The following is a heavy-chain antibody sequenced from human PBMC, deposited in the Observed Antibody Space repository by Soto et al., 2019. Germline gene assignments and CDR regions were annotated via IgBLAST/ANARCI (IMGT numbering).Heavy chain of an antibody. CDR3: AIDVPLNYYDGTFSYYAMDV. J-gene: IGHJ6*02. CDR1: GGTFSSHA. CDR2: IIPFFKAT. V-gene: IGHV1-69*13. Sequence: GASVKVSCKASGGTFSSHAISWVRQAPGQGLEWMGGIIPFFKATNYAQKFQGRVTITADDSTSTAYMDLYSLRSEDTAVYYCAIDVPLNYYDGTFSYYAMDVWGQGTAVTVSS. D-gene: IGHD3-16*01.